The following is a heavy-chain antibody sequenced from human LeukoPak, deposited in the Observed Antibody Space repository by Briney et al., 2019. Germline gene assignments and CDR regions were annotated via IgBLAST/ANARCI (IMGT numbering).Heavy chain of an antibody. CDR1: GGSISSSSYY. Sequence: PSETLSLTCTVSGGSISSSSYYWGWIRQPPGKGLEWIGSIYYSGSTYYNPSLKSRVTISVDTSKNQFSLTLTSVTAADTAVYYCARGKGDVDTAMGDYYCYMDVWGKGTTVTVSS. D-gene: IGHD5-18*01. J-gene: IGHJ6*03. CDR2: IYYSGST. V-gene: IGHV4-39*07. CDR3: ARGKGDVDTAMGDYYCYMDV.